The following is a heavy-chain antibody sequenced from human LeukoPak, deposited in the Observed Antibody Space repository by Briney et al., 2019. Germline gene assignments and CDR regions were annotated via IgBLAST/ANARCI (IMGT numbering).Heavy chain of an antibody. V-gene: IGHV5-51*01. CDR1: GYSFTSYW. CDR3: ARTPGSSDYRGYQYWYFDL. Sequence: GESLKISCQGLGYSFTSYWVAWVRPLPGKGLEWMGLIYPGHSDIRYSPSFQGQVIISADKSITTAYLQWSSLRASDSAIYYCARTPGSSDYRGYQYWYFDLWGRGTEVTVSS. J-gene: IGHJ2*01. D-gene: IGHD5-12*01. CDR2: IYPGHSDI.